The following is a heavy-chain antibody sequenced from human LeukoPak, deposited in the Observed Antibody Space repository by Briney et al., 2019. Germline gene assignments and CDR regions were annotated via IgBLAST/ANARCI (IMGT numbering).Heavy chain of an antibody. CDR2: ISYDGSNK. Sequence: PGGSLRLSCAASGFTFSSYGMHWVRQAPGKGLEWVAVISYDGSNKYYADSVKGRFTISRDNSKNTLYLQMNSLRAEDTAVCYCAKDGPAFDYWGQGTLVTVSS. CDR3: AKDGPAFDY. J-gene: IGHJ4*02. CDR1: GFTFSSYG. V-gene: IGHV3-30*18.